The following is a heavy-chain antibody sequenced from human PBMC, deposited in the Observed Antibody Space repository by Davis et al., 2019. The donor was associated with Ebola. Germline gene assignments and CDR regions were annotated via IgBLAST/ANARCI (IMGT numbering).Heavy chain of an antibody. Sequence: ASVKVSCKASGYTFTSYAMNWVRQAPGQGLEWMGWINTNTGNPTNAQGFTGRFVFSLDTSVSTAYLQISSLKAEDTAVYYCARITMVRGIMELDYWGQGTLVTVSS. D-gene: IGHD3-10*01. CDR2: INTNTGNP. CDR1: GYTFTSYA. V-gene: IGHV7-4-1*02. CDR3: ARITMVRGIMELDY. J-gene: IGHJ4*02.